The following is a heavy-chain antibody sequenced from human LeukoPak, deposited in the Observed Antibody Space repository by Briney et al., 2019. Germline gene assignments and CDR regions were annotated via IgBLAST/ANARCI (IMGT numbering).Heavy chain of an antibody. CDR1: GGAISRWC. Sequence: SETLSLTCTVSGGAISRWCWSWLRQPAGKGLEWIGRFCTTGSTNYSPSLKCRVTMSVDTSKNQFSLNLISVTAADTAVYYCATGAGDFDHWGQGILVTVSS. J-gene: IGHJ4*02. D-gene: IGHD1-14*01. CDR2: FCTTGST. V-gene: IGHV4-4*07. CDR3: ATGAGDFDH.